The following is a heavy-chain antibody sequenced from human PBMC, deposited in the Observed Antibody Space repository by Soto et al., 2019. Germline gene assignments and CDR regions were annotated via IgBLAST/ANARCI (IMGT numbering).Heavy chain of an antibody. CDR3: ARGKGSGWYGGFDY. CDR1: GGTFSSYA. D-gene: IGHD6-19*01. J-gene: IGHJ4*02. CDR2: IIPIFGTA. Sequence: QVQLVQSGAEVKKPGSSVKVSCKASGGTFSSYAISWVRQAPGQGLECMGGIIPIFGTANYAQKFQGRVTITADESTRTAYMELSSLRSEDTAVYYCARGKGSGWYGGFDYWGQGTLVTVSS. V-gene: IGHV1-69*01.